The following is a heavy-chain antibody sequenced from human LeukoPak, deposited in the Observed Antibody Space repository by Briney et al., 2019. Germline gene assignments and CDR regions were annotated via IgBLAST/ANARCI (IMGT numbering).Heavy chain of an antibody. Sequence: SETLSLTCAVYGGSFSGYYWSWIRQPPGKGLECIGSIYHSGSTYYNPSLKSRVTISVDTSKNQFSLNLSSVTAADTAMYYCARAVGTSRNFFDYWGQGTLVTVSS. CDR3: ARAVGTSRNFFDY. CDR2: IYHSGST. CDR1: GGSFSGYY. D-gene: IGHD4-23*01. J-gene: IGHJ4*02. V-gene: IGHV4-34*01.